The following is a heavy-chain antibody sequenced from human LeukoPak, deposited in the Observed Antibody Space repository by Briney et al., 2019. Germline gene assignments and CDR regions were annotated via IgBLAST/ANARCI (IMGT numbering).Heavy chain of an antibody. Sequence: PGGSLRLSCAASGFTFSRHSMNCVRQAPGKGLEWVSFISGNSANIYYIDSVKGRFTVSRDNARNSLYLQMNSLRAEDTAVYYCARDNMGFDYWGQGTLVTVSS. V-gene: IGHV3-21*01. CDR2: ISGNSANI. D-gene: IGHD1-26*01. CDR3: ARDNMGFDY. J-gene: IGHJ4*02. CDR1: GFTFSRHS.